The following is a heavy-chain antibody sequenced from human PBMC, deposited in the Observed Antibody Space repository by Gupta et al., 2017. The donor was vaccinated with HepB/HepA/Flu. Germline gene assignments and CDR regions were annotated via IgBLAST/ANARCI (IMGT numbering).Heavy chain of an antibody. V-gene: IGHV3-23*01. D-gene: IGHD1-14*01. Sequence: VQLLESGGGLVQPGGSLRLSCAASGFTCSGYARSGVRQAPGRGLEGVSTISGSGDSTHYADAVKGRFTISRETSKNTRYLKMNSLRGDDTALYYCSKGTGTSYYGMDVWGQGTTVTVSS. CDR3: SKGTGTSYYGMDV. CDR2: ISGSGDST. J-gene: IGHJ6*02. CDR1: GFTCSGYA.